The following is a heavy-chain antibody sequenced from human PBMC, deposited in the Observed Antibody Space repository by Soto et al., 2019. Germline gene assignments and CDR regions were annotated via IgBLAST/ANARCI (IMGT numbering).Heavy chain of an antibody. CDR3: ARVPDIVVVVAANNWFDP. J-gene: IGHJ5*02. CDR2: ISAYNGNT. D-gene: IGHD2-15*01. V-gene: IGHV1-18*01. Sequence: GASVKVSCKASGYTFTSYGISWVRQAPGQGLEWMGWISAYNGNTNYAQKLQGRVTMTTDTSTSTAYMELRSLRSDDTAVYYCARVPDIVVVVAANNWFDPWGQGTLVTVSS. CDR1: GYTFTSYG.